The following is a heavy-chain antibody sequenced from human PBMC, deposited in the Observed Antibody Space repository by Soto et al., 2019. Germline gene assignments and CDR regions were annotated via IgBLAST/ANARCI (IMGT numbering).Heavy chain of an antibody. CDR2: ISYDGNNR. V-gene: IGHV3-30-3*01. D-gene: IGHD3-10*01. CDR3: ARDQYPLLWFGELFDY. J-gene: IGHJ4*02. Sequence: GSLRLSCAASGFTFSSYAIHWVRRAPGKGLEWVAVISYDGNNRYYADSVTGRFTISRDNSKNTLYLQMNSLSTEDTAVYYCARDQYPLLWFGELFDYWGQGALVTVSS. CDR1: GFTFSSYA.